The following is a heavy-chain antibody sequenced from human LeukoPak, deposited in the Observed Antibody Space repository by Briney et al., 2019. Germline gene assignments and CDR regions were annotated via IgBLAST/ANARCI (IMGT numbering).Heavy chain of an antibody. CDR1: GFTFSSHW. Sequence: PGGSLRPSCAASGFTFSSHWMHWVRQAPGKGLVWVSRIDSDGRITTYADSVKGRFTISRDNAKNTLYLQMNTLRDEDTAVYYCARDYNWNPPDYWGQGTLVTVSS. V-gene: IGHV3-74*01. J-gene: IGHJ4*02. CDR3: ARDYNWNPPDY. D-gene: IGHD1-1*01. CDR2: IDSDGRIT.